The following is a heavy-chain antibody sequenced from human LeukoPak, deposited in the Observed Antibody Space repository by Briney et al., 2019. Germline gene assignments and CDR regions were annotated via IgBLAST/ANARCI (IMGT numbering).Heavy chain of an antibody. CDR3: ARPLMYYYGSETYFWFDP. Sequence: PGGSLRLACTVSGFTFRSHSMSWVRQALGNGREWAAFIYSDNTHYSHSVTRRLTISRDNAMNPLYLHMKSRRAEDTAVYYCARPLMYYYGSETYFWFDPWGQGTLVTVSS. CDR2: IYSDNT. V-gene: IGHV3-53*01. D-gene: IGHD3-10*01. J-gene: IGHJ5*02. CDR1: GFTFRSHS.